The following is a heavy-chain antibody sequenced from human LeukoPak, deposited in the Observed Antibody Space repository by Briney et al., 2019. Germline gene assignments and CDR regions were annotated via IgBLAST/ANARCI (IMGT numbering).Heavy chain of an antibody. CDR3: ARHHKTGGPVWSWFDP. CDR1: GGSFSGYY. V-gene: IGHV4-34*01. J-gene: IGHJ5*02. CDR2: INHSGST. Sequence: SETLSLTCAVYGGSFSGYYWSWIRQPPGKGLEWIGEINHSGSTNYNPSLKSRVTISVDTSKNQFSLKLRSVTAADTAVYYCARHHKTGGPVWSWFDPWGQGTLVTVSS. D-gene: IGHD2-8*02.